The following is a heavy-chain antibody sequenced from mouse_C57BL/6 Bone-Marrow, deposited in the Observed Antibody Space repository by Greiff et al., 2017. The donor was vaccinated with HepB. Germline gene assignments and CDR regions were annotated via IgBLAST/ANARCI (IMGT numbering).Heavy chain of an antibody. J-gene: IGHJ4*01. CDR1: GFSFTSYG. CDR3: AKPGTTVVEPYYYAMDY. V-gene: IGHV2-3*01. Sequence: VKLVESGPGLVAPSQSLSITCTVSGFSFTSYGVSWVRQPPGKGLEWLGVIWGDGSTNYHSALISRLSISKDNSKSQVFLKLNSLQTDDTATYYCAKPGTTVVEPYYYAMDYWGQGTSVTVSS. CDR2: IWGDGST. D-gene: IGHD1-1*01.